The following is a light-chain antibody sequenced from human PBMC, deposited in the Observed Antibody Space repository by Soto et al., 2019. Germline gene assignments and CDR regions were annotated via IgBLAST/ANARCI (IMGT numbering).Light chain of an antibody. CDR2: GAS. CDR3: QQYNDWPPMYT. CDR1: QSVTSN. J-gene: IGKJ2*01. V-gene: IGKV3-15*01. Sequence: EIVMTQSPATLSVSPGERATLSCRASQSVTSNLAWYQQTPGQAPRLLIYGASTRATGIPARFSGSGSGTEFTLTISSVQSEDFAVYYCQQYNDWPPMYTFGQGTKLEIK.